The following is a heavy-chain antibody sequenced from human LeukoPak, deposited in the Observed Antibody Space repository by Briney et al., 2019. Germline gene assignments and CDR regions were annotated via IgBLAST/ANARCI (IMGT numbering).Heavy chain of an antibody. CDR3: AREDFYDSGSNDY. D-gene: IGHD3-22*01. CDR1: GYTFTSYD. J-gene: IGHJ4*02. V-gene: IGHV1-8*01. CDR2: MNPNSGNT. Sequence: ASVRVSCKASGYTFTSYDINWVRQATGQGLEWMGWMNPNSGNTGYAQKFQGRVTMTRNTSISTAYMELSSLRSDDTAVYYCAREDFYDSGSNDYWGQGTLVTVSS.